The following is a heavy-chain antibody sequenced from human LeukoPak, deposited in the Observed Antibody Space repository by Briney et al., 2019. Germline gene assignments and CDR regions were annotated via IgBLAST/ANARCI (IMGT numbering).Heavy chain of an antibody. Sequence: GASVRVSCKTSGYTFTGYYMHWVRQAPGQGLEWMGWINPNSGGTNYAQKFQGRVTMTRDTSTSTVYMELSSLRSEDTAVYYCARQGDEKWELPSYYYYYMDVWGKGTTVTISS. V-gene: IGHV1-2*02. J-gene: IGHJ6*03. CDR1: GYTFTGYY. CDR2: INPNSGGT. CDR3: ARQGDEKWELPSYYYYYMDV. D-gene: IGHD1-26*01.